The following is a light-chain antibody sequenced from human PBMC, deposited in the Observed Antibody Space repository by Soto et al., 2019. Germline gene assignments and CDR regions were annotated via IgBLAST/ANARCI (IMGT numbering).Light chain of an antibody. CDR1: QSISNW. V-gene: IGKV1-5*03. CDR3: QQYNSYSWT. Sequence: DIQMTQSPSTLSASVGDRVTITCRASQSISNWLAWYQQKPGKAPKVLIYKASSLESGVPPRFSGSGSGTEFTLTISSLQPDDFATYYCQQYNSYSWTFGQGTKVEIK. CDR2: KAS. J-gene: IGKJ1*01.